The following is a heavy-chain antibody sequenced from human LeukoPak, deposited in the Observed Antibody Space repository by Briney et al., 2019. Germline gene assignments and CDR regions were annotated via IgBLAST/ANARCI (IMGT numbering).Heavy chain of an antibody. Sequence: SETLSLTCAVYGGSFSGYCWSWIRQPPGKGLEWIGEINHSGSTNYNPSLKSRVTISVDTSKNQFSLKLSTVTAADTAVYYCARGRITMIVVVPYYMDVWAKGTTVTVSS. D-gene: IGHD3-22*01. V-gene: IGHV4-34*01. CDR2: INHSGST. CDR1: GGSFSGYC. J-gene: IGHJ6*03. CDR3: ARGRITMIVVVPYYMDV.